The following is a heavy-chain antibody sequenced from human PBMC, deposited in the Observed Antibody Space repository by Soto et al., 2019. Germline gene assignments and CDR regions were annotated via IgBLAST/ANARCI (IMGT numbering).Heavy chain of an antibody. CDR1: GYTFAGYY. Sequence: ASVKVSCKASGYTFAGYYMHWVRQATGQGLEWMGWINPNSGGTNYAQKFQGWVTMTRDTSISTAYMELSRLRSDDTAVYYCARGDCSSTSCYIDWFDPWGQGTLVTVSS. D-gene: IGHD2-2*02. CDR2: INPNSGGT. CDR3: ARGDCSSTSCYIDWFDP. J-gene: IGHJ5*02. V-gene: IGHV1-2*04.